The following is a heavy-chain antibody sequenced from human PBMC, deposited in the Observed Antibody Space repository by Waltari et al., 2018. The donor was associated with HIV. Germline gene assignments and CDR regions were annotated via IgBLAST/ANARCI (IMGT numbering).Heavy chain of an antibody. Sequence: QVQLVESGGGVVQPGRSLSLSCEASGLIFSIYGMHWVRQAPGKGLEWVAVIWSDGSNKYYADSVKGRFTISRDNSKNTLYLQMNSLRAEDTAVYYCASAAGPFVNWGQGTLVTVSS. J-gene: IGHJ4*02. V-gene: IGHV3-33*01. D-gene: IGHD6-13*01. CDR1: GLIFSIYG. CDR2: IWSDGSNK. CDR3: ASAAGPFVN.